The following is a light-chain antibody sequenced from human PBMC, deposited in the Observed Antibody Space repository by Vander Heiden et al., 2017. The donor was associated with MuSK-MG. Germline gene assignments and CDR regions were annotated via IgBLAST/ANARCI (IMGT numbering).Light chain of an antibody. J-gene: IGKJ2*01. V-gene: IGKV1-9*01. Sequence: DIQLTQSPSFLSTSVGDRVTVTCRASQGISSDLAWYQQKPGKAPKLLIYAASTLQSGVPSRFSGSGSGTEFTLTISSLQPEDFATYYCQQLNSYPPTFGQGTKLEIK. CDR1: QGISSD. CDR2: AAS. CDR3: QQLNSYPPT.